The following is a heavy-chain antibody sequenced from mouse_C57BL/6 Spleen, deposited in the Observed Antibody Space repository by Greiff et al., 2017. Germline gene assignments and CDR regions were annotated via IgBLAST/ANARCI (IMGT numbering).Heavy chain of an antibody. D-gene: IGHD2-4*01. Sequence: VQLQQSGPELVKPGASVKISCKASGYAFSSYWMNWVKQRPGKGLEWIGRIYPGDGDTNYNGKFKGKATLTADKSSSTAYMQLSSLTSEDSAVYFCARWDDYGGGYGDWGQGATLSVS. J-gene: IGHJ2*01. CDR2: IYPGDGDT. V-gene: IGHV1-82*01. CDR3: ARWDDYGGGYGD. CDR1: GYAFSSYW.